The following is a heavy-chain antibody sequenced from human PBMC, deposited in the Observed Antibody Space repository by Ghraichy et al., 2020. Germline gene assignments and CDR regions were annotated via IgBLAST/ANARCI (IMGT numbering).Heavy chain of an antibody. Sequence: SETLSLTCTVSGGSISSYYWSWIRQPPGKGLEWIGYIYYSGSTNYNPSLKSRVTISVDTSKNQFSLKLSSVTAADTAVYYCARPLGYRDAFDIWGQGTMVTVSS. CDR3: ARPLGYRDAFDI. J-gene: IGHJ3*02. CDR1: GGSISSYY. V-gene: IGHV4-59*08. CDR2: IYYSGST. D-gene: IGHD6-13*01.